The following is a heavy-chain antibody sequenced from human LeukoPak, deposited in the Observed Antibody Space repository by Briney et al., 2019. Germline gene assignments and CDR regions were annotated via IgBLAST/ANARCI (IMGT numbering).Heavy chain of an antibody. CDR1: GGSFSGYY. CDR3: ATGSPELQQLGGAEAFDI. D-gene: IGHD6-13*01. J-gene: IGHJ3*02. CDR2: INHSGST. Sequence: SETLSLTCAVYGGSFSGYYWSWIRQPPGKGLEWIGEINHSGSTNYNPSLKSRVTISVDTSKNQFSLKLSSVTAADTAVYYCATGSPELQQLGGAEAFDIWGQGTMVTVSS. V-gene: IGHV4-34*01.